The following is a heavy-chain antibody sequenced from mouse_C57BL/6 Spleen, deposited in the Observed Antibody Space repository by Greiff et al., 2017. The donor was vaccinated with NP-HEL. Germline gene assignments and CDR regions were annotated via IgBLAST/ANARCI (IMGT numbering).Heavy chain of an antibody. CDR3: GAPYYGNYDYYAMDD. CDR1: GFNIKNTY. CDR2: IDPANGNT. D-gene: IGHD2-10*01. Sequence: VQLQQSVAELVRPGASVKLSCTASGFNIKNTYMHWVKQRPEQGLEWIGRIDPANGNTKYAPKFQGTATITADTSSNTAYLQLSRLTSEDTAIYYCGAPYYGNYDYYAMDDWGQGTSVTVAS. J-gene: IGHJ4*01. V-gene: IGHV14-3*01.